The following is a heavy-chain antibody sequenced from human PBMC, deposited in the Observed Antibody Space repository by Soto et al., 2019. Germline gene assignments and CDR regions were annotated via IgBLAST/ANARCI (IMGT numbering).Heavy chain of an antibody. J-gene: IGHJ4*02. V-gene: IGHV3-48*01. Sequence: GGSLRLSCAASGFTFSSYSMNWVRQAPGKGLEWVSYISSSSSTIYYADSVKGRFTISRDNAKNSMYLQMNSLRGEDTAVYYCARDNNWHFDFWGQGTLVTVSS. CDR1: GFTFSSYS. CDR3: ARDNNWHFDF. CDR2: ISSSSSTI.